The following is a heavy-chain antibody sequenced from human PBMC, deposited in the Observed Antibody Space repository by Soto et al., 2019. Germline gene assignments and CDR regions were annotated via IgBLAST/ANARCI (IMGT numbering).Heavy chain of an antibody. D-gene: IGHD3-10*01. CDR3: VKNSGWFNS. Sequence: PSETLSLSCEASGFIFSTTDMSWVRQAPGKGLEWVSTIYGDGRTTYYADSVRGRFSISRDNSKNMVYLQMDSLRVDDTAIYYCVKNSGWFNSWGQGSLVTVSS. CDR2: IYGDGRTT. V-gene: IGHV3-23*01. J-gene: IGHJ5*01. CDR1: GFIFSTTD.